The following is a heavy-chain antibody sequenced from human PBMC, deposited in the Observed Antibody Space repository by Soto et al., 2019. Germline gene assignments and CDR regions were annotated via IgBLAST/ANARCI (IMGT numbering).Heavy chain of an antibody. Sequence: SETLSLTCTVSGGSVSSGSYYWRWIRQPPGKGLEWIGYIYYSGSTNYNPALKSRVTISVDTSKNQFSLKLSSVTAADTAVYYCARSGGSSSWYRWGQGTLVTVSS. CDR1: GGSVSSGSYY. V-gene: IGHV4-61*01. CDR2: IYYSGST. CDR3: ARSGGSSSWYR. D-gene: IGHD6-13*01. J-gene: IGHJ4*02.